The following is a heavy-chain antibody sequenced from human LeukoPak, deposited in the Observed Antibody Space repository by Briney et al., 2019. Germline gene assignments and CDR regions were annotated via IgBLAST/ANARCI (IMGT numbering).Heavy chain of an antibody. CDR1: GFTFSTYW. CDR2: IKHDGSQN. Sequence: GGSLRLSCAASGFTFSTYWMSWVRQAPGKGLEWVANIKHDGSQNYYVDSVKGRFTISRDNAKNSLYLQTNSLRDEDTAVYYCARGGIVTGRLEYWGQGTLVSVSS. D-gene: IGHD2-21*02. J-gene: IGHJ4*02. CDR3: ARGGIVTGRLEY. V-gene: IGHV3-7*01.